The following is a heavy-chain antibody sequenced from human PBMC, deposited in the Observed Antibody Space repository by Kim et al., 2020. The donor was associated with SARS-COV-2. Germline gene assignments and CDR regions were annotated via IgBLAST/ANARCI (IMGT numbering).Heavy chain of an antibody. Sequence: GGSLRLSCAASGFTFSSYSMNWVRQAPGKGLEWVSSISSSSSYIYYADSVKGRFTISRDNAKNSLYLQMNSLRDEDTAVYYCARDRPLYYYDSSGPDFDYWGQGTLVTVSS. CDR2: ISSSSSYI. CDR1: GFTFSSYS. CDR3: ARDRPLYYYDSSGPDFDY. V-gene: IGHV3-21*01. J-gene: IGHJ4*02. D-gene: IGHD3-22*01.